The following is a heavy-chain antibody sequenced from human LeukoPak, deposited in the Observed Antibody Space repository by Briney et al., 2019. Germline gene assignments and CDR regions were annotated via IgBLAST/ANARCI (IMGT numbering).Heavy chain of an antibody. CDR3: VNRGPGM. Sequence: GGSLRLSCAASGFTFSSYAMSWVRQAPGKGLEWVGNIKPDGSEKQYVDPVKGRFTISRDNAKNSVYLQMNSLRVKDTAVYYCVNRGPGMWGQGILVTVSS. D-gene: IGHD6-13*01. J-gene: IGHJ4*02. CDR2: IKPDGSEK. CDR1: GFTFSSYA. V-gene: IGHV3-7*01.